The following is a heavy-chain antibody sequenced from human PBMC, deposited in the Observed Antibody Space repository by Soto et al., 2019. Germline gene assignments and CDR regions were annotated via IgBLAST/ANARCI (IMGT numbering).Heavy chain of an antibody. Sequence: PSQTLSLTCAISGDSVSSNSAAWNWIRQSPSRGLEWLVRTYYRSKWYNDYAVSVKSRITINPDTSKNQFSLQLNSVTPEDTAVYYCARDWGYSGYEIGYYYGMDVWGQGTTVTVSS. J-gene: IGHJ6*02. D-gene: IGHD5-12*01. CDR2: TYYRSKWYN. V-gene: IGHV6-1*01. CDR3: ARDWGYSGYEIGYYYGMDV. CDR1: GDSVSSNSAA.